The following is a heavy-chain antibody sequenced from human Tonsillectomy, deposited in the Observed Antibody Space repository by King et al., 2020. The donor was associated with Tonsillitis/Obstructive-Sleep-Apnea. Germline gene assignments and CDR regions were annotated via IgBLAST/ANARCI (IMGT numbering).Heavy chain of an antibody. D-gene: IGHD1-14*01. CDR2: IRGSGGST. Sequence: VQLVESGGGLVQPGGSLRLSCADSGFTLSSYAMRWVRQAPGKGLEWVSAIRGSGGSTYYADSVKGRFTISRDNSKNTMYLQMNSLRAEDTAVYYCAKAPEEISVTYYFDYWGQGTLVTVSS. J-gene: IGHJ4*02. CDR1: GFTLSSYA. V-gene: IGHV3-23*04. CDR3: AKAPEEISVTYYFDY.